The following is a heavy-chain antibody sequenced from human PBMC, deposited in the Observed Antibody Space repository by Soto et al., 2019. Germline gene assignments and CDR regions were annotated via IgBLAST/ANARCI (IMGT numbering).Heavy chain of an antibody. CDR2: ISSSSSYI. CDR1: GFTFSSYS. D-gene: IGHD2-2*01. Sequence: VQLVESGGGLVKPGGSLRLSCAASGFTFSSYSMNWVRQAPGKGLEWVSSISSSSSYIYYADSVKGRFTISRDNAKNSLYRQMNSLRAEDTAVYYCARNKYRYCSSTSCYFRVGMDVWGQGTTVTVSS. V-gene: IGHV3-21*01. J-gene: IGHJ6*02. CDR3: ARNKYRYCSSTSCYFRVGMDV.